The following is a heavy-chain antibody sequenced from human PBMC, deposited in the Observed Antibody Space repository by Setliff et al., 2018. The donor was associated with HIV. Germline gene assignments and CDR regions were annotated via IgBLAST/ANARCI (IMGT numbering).Heavy chain of an antibody. CDR1: GGSLSDYY. CDR3: ARSSRGYCSGGSCYGFDP. V-gene: IGHV4-34*01. Sequence: LSLTCGVYGGSLSDYYWSWIRQPPGKGLEWIGEIKHSGSSNYNPSLKSRVTISVDTSKNQLSLNVTSVTAADTAVYYCARSSRGYCSGGSCYGFDPWGQGTQVTVSS. CDR2: IKHSGSS. D-gene: IGHD2-15*01. J-gene: IGHJ5*02.